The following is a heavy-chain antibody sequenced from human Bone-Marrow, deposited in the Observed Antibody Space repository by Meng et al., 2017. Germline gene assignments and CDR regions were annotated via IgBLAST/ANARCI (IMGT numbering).Heavy chain of an antibody. CDR3: ARDRAVAGTGGRVVDY. Sequence: GESLKISCAASGFTFSDYYMSWIRQAPGKGLEWVSYISSGGSTIYYADSVKGRFTISRGNAKNSLYLQMNSLRAEDTAVYYCARDRAVAGTGGRVVDYWGQGTLVTVSS. D-gene: IGHD6-19*01. V-gene: IGHV3-11*01. CDR2: ISSGGSTI. J-gene: IGHJ4*02. CDR1: GFTFSDYY.